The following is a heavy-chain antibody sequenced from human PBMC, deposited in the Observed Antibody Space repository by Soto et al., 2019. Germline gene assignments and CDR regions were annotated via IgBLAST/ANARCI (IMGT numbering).Heavy chain of an antibody. D-gene: IGHD6-13*01. CDR3: ARGMGAAAGGLDP. V-gene: IGHV3-33*01. CDR2: IWYGGNNK. CDR1: GFTFSSYG. Sequence: GGSLRLSCAASGFTFSSYGMHWVRQAPGKGLEWGTIIWYGGNNKYYADSVKGRFTVSRDNSKNTLFLQMNSLRAEDTAVYYCARGMGAAAGGLDPWGQGTLVTVSS. J-gene: IGHJ5*02.